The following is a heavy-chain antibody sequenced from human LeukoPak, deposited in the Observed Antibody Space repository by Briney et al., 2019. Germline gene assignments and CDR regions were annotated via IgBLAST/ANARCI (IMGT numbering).Heavy chain of an antibody. CDR1: GGSISYYY. CDR3: VRHAATRHNYGMDV. D-gene: IGHD6-13*01. J-gene: IGHJ6*02. V-gene: IGHV4-59*08. CDR2: IYHSGST. Sequence: SETRALTCTVSGGSISYYYWSWIRQPPGKGLEWIGPIYHSGSTNYNPSFKSRVTISVDTSKNHFSLYLSSVTAADTAVYYCVRHAATRHNYGMDVWGQGTTVTVSS.